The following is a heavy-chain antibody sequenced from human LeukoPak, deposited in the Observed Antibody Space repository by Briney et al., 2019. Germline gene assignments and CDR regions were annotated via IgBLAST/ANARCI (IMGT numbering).Heavy chain of an antibody. CDR1: GFTFSSYA. Sequence: GRSLRLSCAASGFTFSSYAIHWVRQAPGKGLDWVAVISCDGRNKYYADSVKGRFTISRDNSKNTLYLQINSLRAEDTAVYYCARERIAAVGTGWFDPWGQGTLATVSS. CDR3: ARERIAAVGTGWFDP. CDR2: ISCDGRNK. J-gene: IGHJ5*02. D-gene: IGHD6-13*01. V-gene: IGHV3-30*04.